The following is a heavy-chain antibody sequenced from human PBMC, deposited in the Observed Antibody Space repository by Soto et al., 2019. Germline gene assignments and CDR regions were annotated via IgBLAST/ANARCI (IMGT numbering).Heavy chain of an antibody. V-gene: IGHV3-9*01. D-gene: IGHD3-10*01. Sequence: EVQLVESGGGLVQPGRSLRLSCAASGFRFEDYAMNWVRQPPGKGLEWVSGIGWNSGTIGYAGSVKGRFTISRDNAKSSLFLQMNSLRPEDTALYYCTKASRGASSSYNYGMEVWGQGTTVTVSS. J-gene: IGHJ6*02. CDR2: IGWNSGTI. CDR1: GFRFEDYA. CDR3: TKASRGASSSYNYGMEV.